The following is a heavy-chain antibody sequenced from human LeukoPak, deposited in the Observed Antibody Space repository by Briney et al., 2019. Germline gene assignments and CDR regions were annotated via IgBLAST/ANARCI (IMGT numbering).Heavy chain of an antibody. V-gene: IGHV4-30-4*01. CDR3: ARVNHVYCSTAACFRAGWVDP. CDR2: ISYSGSA. D-gene: IGHD2-15*01. J-gene: IGHJ5*02. CDR1: GGSIGRGDYF. Sequence: PSQTLSLTCIVSGGSIGRGDYFWTWIRQPPGKGLEWIGYISYSGSAHYNPSLKSRLTISIDRSKTQFSLSLTSVTAADTAVYYCARVNHVYCSTAACFRAGWVDPWGQGTLVTVSS.